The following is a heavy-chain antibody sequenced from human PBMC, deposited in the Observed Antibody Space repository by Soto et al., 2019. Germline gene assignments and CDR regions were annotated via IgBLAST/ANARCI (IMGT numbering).Heavy chain of an antibody. CDR2: INPNSGGT. Sequence: ASVKVSCKASGYTFTGYYMHWVRQAPGQGLEWMGWINPNSGGTNYAQKFQGRVTMTRDTSISTAYMELSRLGSDDTAVYYCTTDPIAVAGYYYYGMDVWGQGTTVTVSS. V-gene: IGHV1-2*02. CDR1: GYTFTGYY. D-gene: IGHD6-19*01. CDR3: TTDPIAVAGYYYYGMDV. J-gene: IGHJ6*02.